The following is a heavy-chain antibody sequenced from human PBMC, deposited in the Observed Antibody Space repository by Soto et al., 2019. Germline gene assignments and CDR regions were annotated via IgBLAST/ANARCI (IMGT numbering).Heavy chain of an antibody. Sequence: PXDSLTISCKGSGYSFTSYWISLVRQMRGKGLEWMGRIDPSDSYTNYSPSFQGHVTISADKSISTAYLQWSSLKASDTAMYYCARFATQIKYNWFDPWGQGTLVTVSS. J-gene: IGHJ5*02. CDR2: IDPSDSYT. V-gene: IGHV5-10-1*01. CDR3: ARFATQIKYNWFDP. CDR1: GYSFTSYW.